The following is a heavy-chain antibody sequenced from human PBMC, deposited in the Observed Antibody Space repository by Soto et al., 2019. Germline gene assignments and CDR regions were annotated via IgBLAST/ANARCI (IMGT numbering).Heavy chain of an antibody. Sequence: EVQLLESGGGLVQPGGSLRLSCAASGFTFSSYAMSWVRQAPGKGLEWVSAISGSGGSTYYADSVKGRFTISRDNSKNTLYLQMTSLRAEDTAVYYCAKDILSVGKRKVNYFDYWGQGTMVTVSS. CDR1: GFTFSSYA. V-gene: IGHV3-23*01. J-gene: IGHJ4*02. CDR3: AKDILSVGKRKVNYFDY. CDR2: ISGSGGST. D-gene: IGHD7-27*01.